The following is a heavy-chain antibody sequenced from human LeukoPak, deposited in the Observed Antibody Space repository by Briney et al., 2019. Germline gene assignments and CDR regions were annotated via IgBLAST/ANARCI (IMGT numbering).Heavy chain of an antibody. Sequence: AGGSLRLSCAASGFTFDDYAMHWVRQAPGKGLEWVSGISWNSGSIGYADSVKGRFTISRDNAKNSLYLQMNSLRAEDTAVYYCARAASSGYYWHFDYWGQGTLVTVSS. CDR1: GFTFDDYA. CDR2: ISWNSGSI. CDR3: ARAASSGYYWHFDY. D-gene: IGHD3-22*01. V-gene: IGHV3-9*01. J-gene: IGHJ4*02.